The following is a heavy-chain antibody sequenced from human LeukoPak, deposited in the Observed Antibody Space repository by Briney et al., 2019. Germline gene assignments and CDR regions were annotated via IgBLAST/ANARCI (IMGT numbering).Heavy chain of an antibody. Sequence: GASVKVSCKASGYTFTSYGISWVRQAPGQGLEWMGWISAYNGNTNYAQKLQGRVTMTTDTSTSTAYMELRSLRSDDTAVYYCARVVAAAGTHWFDPWGQGTLVTVSS. CDR1: GYTFTSYG. J-gene: IGHJ5*02. V-gene: IGHV1-18*01. CDR2: ISAYNGNT. D-gene: IGHD6-13*01. CDR3: ARVVAAAGTHWFDP.